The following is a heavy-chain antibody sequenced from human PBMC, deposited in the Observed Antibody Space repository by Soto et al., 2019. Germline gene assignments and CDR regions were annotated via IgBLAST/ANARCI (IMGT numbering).Heavy chain of an antibody. V-gene: IGHV4-31*03. J-gene: IGHJ4*02. CDR2: IYYTGNT. CDR1: GGSISSNGHY. CDR3: AREQWGYDS. D-gene: IGHD2-15*01. Sequence: SETRSLTCTVSGGSISSNGHYWTWIRQHPGKGLEWIAYIYYTGNTYYNPSLKSRLSISVDTSKNQFSLELRSVTAADTAVYYCAREQWGYDSWGQGTLVTVSS.